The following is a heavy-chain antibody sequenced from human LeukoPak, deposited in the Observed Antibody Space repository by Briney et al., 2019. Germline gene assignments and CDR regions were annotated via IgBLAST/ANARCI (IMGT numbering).Heavy chain of an antibody. CDR1: GYTFTGYY. CDR3: ARDLCSTSCYFFDP. D-gene: IGHD2-2*01. CDR2: INPSSGGT. Sequence: PEASVKVSCKASGYTFTGYYMHWVRQAPGQGLEWMGWINPSSGGTNYAQKFQGRVTMTRDTSISTAYMELSRLRSDDTAVYYCARDLCSTSCYFFDPWGQGTLVTVSS. J-gene: IGHJ5*02. V-gene: IGHV1-2*02.